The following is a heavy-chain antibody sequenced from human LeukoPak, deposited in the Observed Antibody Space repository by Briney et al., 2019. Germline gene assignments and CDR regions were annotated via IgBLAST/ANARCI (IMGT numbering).Heavy chain of an antibody. CDR2: ITSSGSTR. V-gene: IGHV3-48*03. Sequence: PGGSLRLSCAASGFTLSSYEMNWVRQAPGKGLEGVSYITSSGSTRYYGDSMKGRFTISRDNAKNSLYLQMNTLRAEDTAVYYCARDLDCSSNSCYGLRGAFDIWGQGTMVTVSS. CDR1: GFTLSSYE. CDR3: ARDLDCSSNSCYGLRGAFDI. J-gene: IGHJ3*02. D-gene: IGHD2-2*01.